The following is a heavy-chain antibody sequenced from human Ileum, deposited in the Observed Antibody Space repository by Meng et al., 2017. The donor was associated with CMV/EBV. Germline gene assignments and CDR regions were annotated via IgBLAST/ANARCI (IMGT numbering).Heavy chain of an antibody. Sequence: AASGFIVTSNYMSWVRPAPGKGLEWVSVIYRAGSTYYADSVKGRFTVSRDNSKNTLYLQMNSLRTEDTAVYYCAREGYNSGWYGVEYWGQGTLVTVSS. CDR2: IYRAGST. D-gene: IGHD6-19*01. J-gene: IGHJ4*02. CDR1: GFIVTSNY. V-gene: IGHV3-53*01. CDR3: AREGYNSGWYGVEY.